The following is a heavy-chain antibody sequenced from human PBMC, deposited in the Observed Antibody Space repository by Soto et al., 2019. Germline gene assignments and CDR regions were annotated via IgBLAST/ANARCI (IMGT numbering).Heavy chain of an antibody. J-gene: IGHJ6*02. D-gene: IGHD3-16*01. CDR3: AMVDNYVPPTPQDV. Sequence: QVQLVQSGDEVRKPGSSVKVSCKASGYIFVNYGIAWVRQAPGQGLEWMGWISPYSGNTHYASKVQGRLTMTTDTFTNAAYMELGSLPADDTAVYYCAMVDNYVPPTPQDVWGQGTTVTVSS. CDR2: ISPYSGNT. V-gene: IGHV1-18*01. CDR1: GYIFVNYG.